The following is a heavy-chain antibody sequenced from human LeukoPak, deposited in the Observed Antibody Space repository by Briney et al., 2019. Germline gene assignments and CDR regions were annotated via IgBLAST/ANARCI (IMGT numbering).Heavy chain of an antibody. CDR2: INGGGTTT. CDR3: ARSDWFDP. V-gene: IGHV3-74*01. CDR1: GFTFSSSW. J-gene: IGHJ5*02. Sequence: PGGSLRLSCAASGFTFSSSWMNWVRQPPGKGLVWVSRINGGGTTTTYADSVKGRFTISRDNAKSTLYLQMNSLRDEDTAVYHCARSDWFDPWGQGTLVTVSS.